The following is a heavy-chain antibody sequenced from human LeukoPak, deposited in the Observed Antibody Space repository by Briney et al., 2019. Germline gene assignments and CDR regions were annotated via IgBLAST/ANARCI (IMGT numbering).Heavy chain of an antibody. D-gene: IGHD5-12*01. J-gene: IGHJ3*02. Sequence: PSETLSLTCTVSGGSISSYYWSWIRQPPGKGLEWIGYIYYSGSTNYNPSLKSRVTISVDTSKNQFSLKLSSVTVADTAVYYCAVDDSGYDYGAFDIWGQGTMVTVSS. V-gene: IGHV4-59*01. CDR1: GGSISSYY. CDR2: IYYSGST. CDR3: AVDDSGYDYGAFDI.